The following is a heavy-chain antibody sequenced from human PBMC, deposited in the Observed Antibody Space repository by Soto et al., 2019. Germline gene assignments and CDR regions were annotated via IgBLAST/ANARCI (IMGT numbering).Heavy chain of an antibody. Sequence: QVQLQESGPGLVKPSQTLSLTCTVSGDSISRGGYYWNWLRQHPRKGLEWIGYIYHSGSTIYNPSLKSRVTXPXXXSXDRLSLELSHVTAADPAVYYCARDGAGAYGLGWFDPWGQGILVTVSS. J-gene: IGHJ5*02. CDR2: IYHSGST. V-gene: IGHV4-31*03. D-gene: IGHD2-21*01. CDR1: GDSISRGGYY. CDR3: ARDGAGAYGLGWFDP.